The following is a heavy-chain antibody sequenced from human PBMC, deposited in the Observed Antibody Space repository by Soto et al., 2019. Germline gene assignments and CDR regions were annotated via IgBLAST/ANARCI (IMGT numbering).Heavy chain of an antibody. J-gene: IGHJ4*02. CDR1: GGTFSSYA. CDR2: IIPIFGTA. Sequence: QVQLVQSGAEVKKPGSSVKVSCKASGGTFSSYAISWVRQAPGQGLEWMGGIIPIFGTANYAQKFQGRVTITADESTSTADMELSSLRSEDTAVYYCARDLKGSGWYWVLNYWGQGTLVTVSS. V-gene: IGHV1-69*01. D-gene: IGHD6-19*01. CDR3: ARDLKGSGWYWVLNY.